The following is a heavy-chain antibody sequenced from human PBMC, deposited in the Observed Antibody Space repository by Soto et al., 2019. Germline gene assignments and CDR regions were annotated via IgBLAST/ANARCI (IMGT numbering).Heavy chain of an antibody. J-gene: IGHJ4*02. CDR2: ISGSGDET. D-gene: IGHD5-12*01. CDR3: VKSPRSGYEAPWDY. Sequence: GGSLRVSCAATGFTFSRDAMNWVRQSPGKGLEWVSGISGSGDETYYADSVKGRFTISRDNSKNTMYLQMNSLRADDTAVYYCVKSPRSGYEAPWDYWGQGTQVTVSS. V-gene: IGHV3-23*01. CDR1: GFTFSRDA.